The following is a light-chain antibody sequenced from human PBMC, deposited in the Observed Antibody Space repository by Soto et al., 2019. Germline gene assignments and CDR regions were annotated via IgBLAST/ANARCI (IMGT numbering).Light chain of an antibody. CDR1: SVDVGGYNY. CDR2: EVS. V-gene: IGLV2-14*01. Sequence: QSAPTQPASVSGSLGQSITISCTGTSVDVGGYNYVSWYQHHPGKAPRLLIFEVSNRPSGVSNRFSGSKSGNTASLTISGLQAEDEADYYCTSYTIKTTYVFGTGTKLTVL. J-gene: IGLJ1*01. CDR3: TSYTIKTTYV.